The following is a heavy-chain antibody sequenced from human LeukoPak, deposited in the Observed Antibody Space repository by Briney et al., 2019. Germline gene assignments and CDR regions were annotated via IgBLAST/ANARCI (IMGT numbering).Heavy chain of an antibody. Sequence: GGSLRLSCAVSGFTFTAYGMHWVRQAPGKGLEWVAIISYDGINKYFPDSVKGRFTISRDNSKNTLYLQMNSLRAEDTAVYYCAKDTRDDHHSDYWGQGTLVTASS. V-gene: IGHV3-30*18. CDR2: ISYDGINK. J-gene: IGHJ4*02. CDR3: AKDTRDDHHSDY. CDR1: GFTFTAYG. D-gene: IGHD1-14*01.